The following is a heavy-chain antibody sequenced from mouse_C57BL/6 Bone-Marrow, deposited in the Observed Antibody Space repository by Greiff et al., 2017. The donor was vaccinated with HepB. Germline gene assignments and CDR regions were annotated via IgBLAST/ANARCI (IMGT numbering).Heavy chain of an antibody. CDR1: GFTFSDYG. D-gene: IGHD3-2*02. CDR2: ISSGSSTI. Sequence: DVKLVESGGGLVKPGGSLKLSCAASGFTFSDYGMHWVRQAPEKGLEWVAYISSGSSTIYYADTVKGRFTISRDNAKNTLFLQMTSLRSEDTAMYYCAKLDSSGYGDDYWGQGTTLTVSS. V-gene: IGHV5-17*01. CDR3: AKLDSSGYGDDY. J-gene: IGHJ2*01.